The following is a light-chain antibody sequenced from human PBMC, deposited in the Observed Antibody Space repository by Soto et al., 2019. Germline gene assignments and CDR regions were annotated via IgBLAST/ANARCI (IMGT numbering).Light chain of an antibody. V-gene: IGLV1-40*01. CDR1: SSNIGAGYD. Sequence: QSVLTQPPSVSGAPGQRVTISCTGSSSNIGAGYDVHWYQQLPGTVPKLLIYGNSNRPSGVPDRFSGSKSGTSASLAITGLQAENEADYSCQSYDSSLSGYVFGTGTKVTVL. CDR2: GNS. CDR3: QSYDSSLSGYV. J-gene: IGLJ1*01.